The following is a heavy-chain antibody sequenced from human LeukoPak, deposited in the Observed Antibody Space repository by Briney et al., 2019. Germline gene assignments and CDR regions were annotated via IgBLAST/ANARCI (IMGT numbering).Heavy chain of an antibody. CDR2: ISSSSSYI. J-gene: IGHJ4*02. Sequence: PGGSLRLSCAAAGFTFSSCSMNWVRQAPGEGLEWVSSISSSSSYIYYADSVKGRFTISRENARNSLYLQMNSLRAEDTAVYYCARDLAGDSSLDYWGQGTLVTVSS. D-gene: IGHD4-17*01. CDR1: GFTFSSCS. V-gene: IGHV3-21*01. CDR3: ARDLAGDSSLDY.